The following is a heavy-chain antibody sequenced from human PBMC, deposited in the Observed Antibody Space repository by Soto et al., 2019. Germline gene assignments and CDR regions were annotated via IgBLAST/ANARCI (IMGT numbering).Heavy chain of an antibody. J-gene: IGHJ6*02. Sequence: ASVKVSCKVSGYSFTTYDINWVRQAPGQGLEWMGWMNPNSGNTDYAQRFQDRVTMTRDTSINAAYMELSSLRSEDTAVYYCARGLYCISSSCSRPYYYFGMDVWGQGTTVTVSS. CDR2: MNPNSGNT. CDR3: ARGLYCISSSCSRPYYYFGMDV. D-gene: IGHD2-2*01. V-gene: IGHV1-8*01. CDR1: GYSFTTYD.